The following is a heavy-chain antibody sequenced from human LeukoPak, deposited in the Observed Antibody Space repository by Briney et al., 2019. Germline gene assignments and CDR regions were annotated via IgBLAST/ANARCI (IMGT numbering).Heavy chain of an antibody. V-gene: IGHV3-21*01. CDR3: ARGTGYSYGYPMYYFDY. J-gene: IGHJ4*02. Sequence: GGSLRLSCAASGFTFSSYSMNWVRQAPGKGLEWVSSISTSSSYRYYADSVKGRFTISRDNAKNSLYLQMNSLRDEDTAVYYCARGTGYSYGYPMYYFDYWGQGTLVTVSS. CDR1: GFTFSSYS. D-gene: IGHD5-18*01. CDR2: ISTSSSYR.